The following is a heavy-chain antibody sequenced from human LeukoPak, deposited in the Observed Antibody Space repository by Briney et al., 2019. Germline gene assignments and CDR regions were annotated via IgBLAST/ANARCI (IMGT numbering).Heavy chain of an antibody. J-gene: IGHJ4*02. CDR2: IYYSGST. CDR1: GGHISTYY. V-gene: IGHV4-59*01. CDR3: ARGITDSTWYLDY. Sequence: SETLSLTCTVSGGHISTYYWSWIRQAPGKGLEWIGYIYYSGSTKYNPSLTSRVTISVDTSKNQFSLKLSSVTAADTAVYFCARGITDSTWYLDYWGQGTLVTVSS. D-gene: IGHD2/OR15-2a*01.